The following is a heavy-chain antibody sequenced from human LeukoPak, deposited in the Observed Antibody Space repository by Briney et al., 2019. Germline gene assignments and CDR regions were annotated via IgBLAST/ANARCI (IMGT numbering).Heavy chain of an antibody. Sequence: SETLSLTCTVSGGSISSYYWSWIRQPPGKGLEWIGYIYYSGSTNYSPSLKSRVTMSVDTSKNQFSLKLTSVTAADTAVYYCARDRVTNFDSWGQGTLVTVSS. CDR2: IYYSGST. D-gene: IGHD5-18*01. J-gene: IGHJ4*02. CDR3: ARDRVTNFDS. CDR1: GGSISSYY. V-gene: IGHV4-59*12.